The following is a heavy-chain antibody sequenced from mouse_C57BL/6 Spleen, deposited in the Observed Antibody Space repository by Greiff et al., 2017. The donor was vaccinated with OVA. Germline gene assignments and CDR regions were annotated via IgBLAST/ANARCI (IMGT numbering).Heavy chain of an antibody. J-gene: IGHJ4*01. CDR3: ARLGLRRGDYYAMDY. Sequence: QVQLQQSGAELARPGASVKLSCKASGYTFTSYGISWVKQRTGQGLEWIGEIYPRSGNTYYNEKFKGKATLTADKASSTAYMELRSLTSEDSAVYFCARLGLRRGDYYAMDYWGQGTSVTVSS. CDR2: IYPRSGNT. V-gene: IGHV1-81*01. CDR1: GYTFTSYG. D-gene: IGHD2-4*01.